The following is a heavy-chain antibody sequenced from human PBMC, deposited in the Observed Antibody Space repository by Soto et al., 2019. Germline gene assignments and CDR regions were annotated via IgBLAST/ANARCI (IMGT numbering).Heavy chain of an antibody. J-gene: IGHJ5*02. V-gene: IGHV1-8*02. Sequence: ASVKVSCKASGYTFANNDVSWVRQATGQGLEWMGWMNPGSGDTGYAQKFQGRVTMTRDISIATAYMELNSLTSEDTAIYYCARMESFGSLNWFDPWGQGTLVTVSS. CDR2: MNPGSGDT. CDR3: ARMESFGSLNWFDP. D-gene: IGHD5-18*01. CDR1: GYTFANND.